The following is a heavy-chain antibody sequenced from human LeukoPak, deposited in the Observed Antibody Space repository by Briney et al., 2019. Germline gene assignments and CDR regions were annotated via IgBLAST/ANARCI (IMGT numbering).Heavy chain of an antibody. V-gene: IGHV4-34*01. Sequence: SETLSLTCAVYGGSFSGYYWSWIRQPPGKGLEWIGEINHSGSTNYNPSLESRVTISVDTSKNQFSLKLSSVTAADTAVYYCARGRGVVPAAPWGYYYYGMDVWGQGTTVTVSS. CDR2: INHSGST. CDR3: ARGRGVVPAAPWGYYYYGMDV. CDR1: GGSFSGYY. D-gene: IGHD2-2*01. J-gene: IGHJ6*02.